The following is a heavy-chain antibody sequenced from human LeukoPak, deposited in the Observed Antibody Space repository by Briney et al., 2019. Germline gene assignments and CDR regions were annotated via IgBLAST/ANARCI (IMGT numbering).Heavy chain of an antibody. D-gene: IGHD4-23*01. J-gene: IGHJ4*02. CDR2: ILYSGST. CDR1: GASISSYY. Sequence: SETLSLTCTVSGASISSYYWNWIRQPPGKGLEWIGSILYSGSTSYNPSLKSRVSISVDTSKNQFSLKLSSVIAADTAVYYCAGDTVGFDSWGQGALVTVSS. CDR3: AGDTVGFDS. V-gene: IGHV4-59*01.